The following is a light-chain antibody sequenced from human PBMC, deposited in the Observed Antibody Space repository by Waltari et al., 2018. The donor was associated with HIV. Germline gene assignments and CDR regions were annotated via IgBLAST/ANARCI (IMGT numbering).Light chain of an antibody. V-gene: IGLV2-14*03. J-gene: IGLJ2*01. CDR3: SSYARNSPWL. CDR2: DVT. Sequence: QSVLTQPASVSGAPGPSITISCTGTASDFGAYNYVPWYQQLPGKAPKLVIYDVTQRPSGISHRFSGSRSGTTASLTISGLQAEDEADYYCSSYARNSPWLFGGGTKLTVL. CDR1: ASDFGAYNY.